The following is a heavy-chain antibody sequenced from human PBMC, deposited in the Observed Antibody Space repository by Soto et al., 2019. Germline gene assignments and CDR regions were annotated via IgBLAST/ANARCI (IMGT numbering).Heavy chain of an antibody. Sequence: QVQLVESGGGVVQPGRSLRLSCAASGFTFSSHAMHWVRQAPGKGLEWVAVISYDGINKYYADSVKGRVTISRDNSKNSLFLQMNSLRAEDAGVYYCASSGYWGQGTLVTVSS. CDR2: ISYDGINK. V-gene: IGHV3-30-3*01. J-gene: IGHJ4*02. CDR3: ASSGY. CDR1: GFTFSSHA.